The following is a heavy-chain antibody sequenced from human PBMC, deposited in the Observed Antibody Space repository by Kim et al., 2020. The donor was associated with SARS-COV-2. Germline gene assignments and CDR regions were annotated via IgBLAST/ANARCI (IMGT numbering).Heavy chain of an antibody. J-gene: IGHJ4*02. V-gene: IGHV3-23*01. CDR2: ISYTGGTE. D-gene: IGHD2-15*01. CDR1: GFTFGSYA. Sequence: GGSLRLSCAASGFTFGSYAMSWVRQAPGKGLEWVSTISYTGGTEYYADSVKGRFSISRDNSKNTLYLQLNSLRAEDTAVYYCAKVGVSGYCSDGTCYSDYGGQGTLVTVSS. CDR3: AKVGVSGYCSDGTCYSDY.